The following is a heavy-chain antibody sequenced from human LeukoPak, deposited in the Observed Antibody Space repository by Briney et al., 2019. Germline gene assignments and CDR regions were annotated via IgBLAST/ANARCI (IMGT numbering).Heavy chain of an antibody. V-gene: IGHV1-8*01. CDR1: GYTFTSYD. D-gene: IGHD6-13*01. CDR2: MNPNSGNT. CDR3: ARGQLEGIAAAEWFDP. J-gene: IGHJ5*02. Sequence: VASVTVSCKASGYTFTSYDINWVRQATGQGLEWMGWMNPNSGNTGYAQKFQGRVTMTRNTSISTAYMELSSLRSEDTAVYYCARGQLEGIAAAEWFDPWGQGTLVTVSS.